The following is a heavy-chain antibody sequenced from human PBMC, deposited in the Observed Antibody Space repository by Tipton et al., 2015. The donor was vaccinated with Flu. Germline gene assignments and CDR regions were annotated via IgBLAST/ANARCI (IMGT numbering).Heavy chain of an antibody. V-gene: IGHV4-34*01. Sequence: TLSLTCAVYGGSFSGYYWSWIRQPPGKGLEWIGEINHSGSTNYNPSLKIRVTISVDTSKNQFSLKLSSVTAADTAAYYCARGPIGPITSGRGRYFDLWGRGSRVTVSS. CDR2: INHSGST. J-gene: IGHJ2*01. CDR3: ARGPIGPITSGRGRYFDL. CDR1: GGSFSGYY. D-gene: IGHD6-19*01.